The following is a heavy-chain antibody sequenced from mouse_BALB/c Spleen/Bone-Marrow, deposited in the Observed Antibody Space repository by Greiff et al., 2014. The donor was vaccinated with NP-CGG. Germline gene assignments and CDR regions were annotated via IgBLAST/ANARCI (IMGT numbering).Heavy chain of an antibody. J-gene: IGHJ3*01. V-gene: IGHV4-1*02. CDR2: INPDSSTI. CDR3: GRLGYYGCFAY. D-gene: IGHD2-3*01. CDR1: GFDFSGFW. Sequence: VQLKESGGGLVQPGGSLKLSCAASGFDFSGFWMGWVRQAPGKGLEWIGEINPDSSTINYTPSLKDRFIISRDNAKNTLYLQMNKVRSEDTALYYCGRLGYYGCFAYWGQGTLVTVSA.